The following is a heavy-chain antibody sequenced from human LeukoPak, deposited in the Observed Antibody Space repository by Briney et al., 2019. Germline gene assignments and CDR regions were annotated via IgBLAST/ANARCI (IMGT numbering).Heavy chain of an antibody. J-gene: IGHJ4*02. Sequence: GESLKISCEGSGYSFTNYWIGWVRQMPGKGLEWMGLIYPDDSDTRYSPSFQGQVTISADKSISTAYLQWSSLKASDTAMYYCARLVSYDSGIYYTPDYWGQGTLVTVSS. V-gene: IGHV5-51*01. D-gene: IGHD3-10*01. CDR3: ARLVSYDSGIYYTPDY. CDR1: GYSFTNYW. CDR2: IYPDDSDT.